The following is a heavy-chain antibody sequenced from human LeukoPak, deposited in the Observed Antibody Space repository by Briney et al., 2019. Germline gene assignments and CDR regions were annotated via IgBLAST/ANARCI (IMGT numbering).Heavy chain of an antibody. D-gene: IGHD6-19*01. J-gene: IGHJ4*02. V-gene: IGHV1-2*02. CDR1: GYIFSGYY. Sequence: ASVTVSCKASGYIFSGYYMHWVRQAPGQGLEWMGWINPNSGRTNYAQKFQGRVTMTRDTSISTAYMELSRLISDDTAVYYCARLGYSSGSDNWGQGTLVTVSS. CDR3: ARLGYSSGSDN. CDR2: INPNSGRT.